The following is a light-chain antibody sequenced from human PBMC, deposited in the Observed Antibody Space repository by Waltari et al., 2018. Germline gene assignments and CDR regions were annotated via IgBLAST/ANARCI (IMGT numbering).Light chain of an antibody. Sequence: EIVMTQSPATLSVSRGGSATLPCRASLSIGDSLAWYQQKPGHPPRLLIHGASTRDTGIPVRFSGSGSGTDFTLTITGLQSEDFAVYFCQQYNQWPLTFGRGTKVEIK. CDR1: LSIGDS. CDR3: QQYNQWPLT. J-gene: IGKJ4*01. V-gene: IGKV3-15*01. CDR2: GAS.